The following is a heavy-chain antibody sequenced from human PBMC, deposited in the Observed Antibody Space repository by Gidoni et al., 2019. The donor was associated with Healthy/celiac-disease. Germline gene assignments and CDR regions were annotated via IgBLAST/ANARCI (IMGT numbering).Heavy chain of an antibody. CDR3: ARDHSIAAAGYNCFDP. V-gene: IGHV2-70*15. Sequence: QVTLRESGPALVKPTQTRTLTCTFSGFSLSTSGMCVSWIRQPPGKALEWLARIDWDDDKYYSTSLKTRLTLSKDTSNNQVVLTMNTMDPVDTATYYCARDHSIAAAGYNCFDPWGQGTLVTVSS. J-gene: IGHJ5*02. CDR1: GFSLSTSGMC. CDR2: IDWDDDK. D-gene: IGHD6-13*01.